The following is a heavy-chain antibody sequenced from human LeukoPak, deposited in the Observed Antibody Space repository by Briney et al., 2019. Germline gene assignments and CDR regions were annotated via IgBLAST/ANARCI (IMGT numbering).Heavy chain of an antibody. CDR2: FFLKGST. CDR1: GYSITSAYY. D-gene: IGHD5-18*01. J-gene: IGHJ4*02. V-gene: IGHV4-38-2*02. CDR3: ARGPGHSGYSYGWYYY. Sequence: SETLSLTCTVSGYSITSAYYWGWIRQPPGKGLEWIGSFFLKGSTYYNPSLKSRVTISVDTSKNQFSLKLSSVTAADTAVYYCARGPGHSGYSYGWYYYWGQGTLVTVSS.